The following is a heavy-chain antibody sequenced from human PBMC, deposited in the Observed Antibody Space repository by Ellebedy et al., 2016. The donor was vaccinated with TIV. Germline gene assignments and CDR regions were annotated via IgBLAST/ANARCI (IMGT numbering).Heavy chain of an antibody. CDR1: GGSFSGYY. V-gene: IGHV4-34*01. CDR3: ARGLARDY. J-gene: IGHJ4*02. CDR2: ITHSGST. Sequence: MPGGSLRLSCAVHGGSFSGYYWSWIRQPPGKGLEWIGEITHSGSTNYNPSLKSRVTISVDTSKNQFSLNLSSVTAADTAVYYCARGLARDYWGQGTLVTVSS.